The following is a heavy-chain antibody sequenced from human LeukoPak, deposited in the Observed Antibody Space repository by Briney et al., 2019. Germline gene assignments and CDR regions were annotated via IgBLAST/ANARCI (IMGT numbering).Heavy chain of an antibody. Sequence: ASVKVSCKASGYTFTSYDINWVRQATGQGLEWMGWMNPNSGNTDYAQNLQGRVTMTTDTSTGTAYMDLRSLRSDDTAVYYCASPAHEGALDYWGQGTLVTVSS. CDR2: MNPNSGNT. J-gene: IGHJ4*02. CDR1: GYTFTSYD. CDR3: ASPAHEGALDY. D-gene: IGHD3-16*01. V-gene: IGHV1-8*01.